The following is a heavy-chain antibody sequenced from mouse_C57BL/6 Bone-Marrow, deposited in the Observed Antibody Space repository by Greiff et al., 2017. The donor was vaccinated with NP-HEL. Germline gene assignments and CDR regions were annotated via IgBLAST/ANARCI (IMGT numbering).Heavy chain of an antibody. CDR3: VRPSLYYAMDY. Sequence: EVTLVESGGGLVQPKGSLKLSCAASGFSFNTYAMNWVRQAPGKGLEWVARIRSKSNNYATYYADSVKDRFTISRDDSDSMLYLQMNNLKTEDTAMYYCVRPSLYYAMDYWGQGTSVTVSS. CDR1: GFSFNTYA. V-gene: IGHV10-1*01. J-gene: IGHJ4*01. CDR2: IRSKSNNYAT.